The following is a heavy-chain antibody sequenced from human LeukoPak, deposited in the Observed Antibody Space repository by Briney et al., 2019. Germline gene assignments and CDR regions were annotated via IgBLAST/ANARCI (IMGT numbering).Heavy chain of an antibody. D-gene: IGHD5-12*01. CDR2: IIPLLGTT. CDR3: VRSGYDYDWFDP. Sequence: SVKVSCKASGGTASDYSISWVRQAPGQGLEWMGRIIPLLGTTHCAQNFQGRFTMTADKSTTSVYMELSSLRSEDTAVYYCVRSGYDYDWFDPWGQGTLVTVSS. V-gene: IGHV1-69*08. CDR1: GGTASDYS. J-gene: IGHJ5*02.